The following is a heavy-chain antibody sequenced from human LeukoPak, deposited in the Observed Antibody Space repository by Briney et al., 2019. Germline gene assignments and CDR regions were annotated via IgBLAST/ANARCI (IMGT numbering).Heavy chain of an antibody. D-gene: IGHD4-17*01. J-gene: IGHJ4*02. CDR3: ARAPTVTPDY. CDR1: GYIFTDFG. V-gene: IGHV1-18*04. CDR2: ISGNENKP. Sequence: ASVKVSCKASGYIFTDFGTSWVRQAPGQGLEWMGWISGNENKPNYEPKFQGRITMTTDPSTSTAYMELRRLTSDDTAVYYCARAPTVTPDYWGQGTLVTVSS.